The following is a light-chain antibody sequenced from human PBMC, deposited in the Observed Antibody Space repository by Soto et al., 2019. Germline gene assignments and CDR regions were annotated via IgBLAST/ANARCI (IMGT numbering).Light chain of an antibody. J-gene: IGLJ1*01. V-gene: IGLV1-51*01. CDR1: SSNIGGNS. CDR3: ASWDSSLSAYV. CDR2: DDD. Sequence: QSVMTQPPSVSAAPGQKVTISCSGSSSNIGGNSVSWYQQLPGTAPKLLIYDDDKRPSGIPDRFSGSKSGTSATLGITGFQTGDEADYYCASWDSSLSAYVFATGTKLTVL.